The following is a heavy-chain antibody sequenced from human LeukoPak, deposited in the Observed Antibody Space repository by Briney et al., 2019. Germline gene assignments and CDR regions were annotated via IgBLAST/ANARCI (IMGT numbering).Heavy chain of an antibody. CDR1: GFTFSSYS. J-gene: IGHJ5*02. CDR3: ARANYGGNSNAP. Sequence: KPGGSLRLSCAASGFTFSSYSMNWVRQALGKGLEWVSSISSSSSYIYYADSVKGRFTISRDNAKNSLYLQMNSLRAEDTAVYYCARANYGGNSNAPWGQGTLLTVSS. D-gene: IGHD4-23*01. V-gene: IGHV3-21*01. CDR2: ISSSSSYI.